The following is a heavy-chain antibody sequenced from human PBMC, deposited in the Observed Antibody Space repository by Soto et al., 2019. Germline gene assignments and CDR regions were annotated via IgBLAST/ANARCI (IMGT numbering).Heavy chain of an antibody. J-gene: IGHJ4*02. CDR1: GDSISSSVW. V-gene: IGHV4-4*02. CDR2: VFHTGNT. CDR3: ARKAWVRFDY. Sequence: SETLSLTCAVPGDSISSSVWWTWVRQPPGKGLEWIGEVFHTGNTNYNPSLKSRVTMSVDKSTNEFSLKVTSVTAADTAIYYCARKAWVRFDYWGQGALVTVPS. D-gene: IGHD7-27*01.